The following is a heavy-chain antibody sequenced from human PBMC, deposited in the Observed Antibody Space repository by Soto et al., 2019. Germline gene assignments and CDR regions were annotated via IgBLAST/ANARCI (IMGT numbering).Heavy chain of an antibody. D-gene: IGHD4-4*01. CDR1: GGTFSSYA. J-gene: IGHJ6*02. Sequence: QVQLVQSGAEVKKPGSSVKVSCKASGGTFSSYAISWVRQAPGQGLEWMGGIIPIFGTANYAQKFQGRVTITADESTSTAYMGLSSLRSEDTAVYYCASPMTTVPPRVTRPKPSHYGMDVWGQGTTVTVSS. V-gene: IGHV1-69*12. CDR3: ASPMTTVPPRVTRPKPSHYGMDV. CDR2: IIPIFGTA.